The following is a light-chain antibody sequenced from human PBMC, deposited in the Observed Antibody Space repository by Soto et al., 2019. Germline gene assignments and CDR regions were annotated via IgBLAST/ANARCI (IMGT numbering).Light chain of an antibody. V-gene: IGLV1-40*01. J-gene: IGLJ1*01. CDR3: QSYDSSLSGYV. CDR2: DDN. CDR1: SSNIGAGYD. Sequence: QSVLTQPPSVSGAPGQRVTISCTGSSSNIGAGYDLHWYQQLPGTAPKLLIYDDNNRPSGVPDRFSGSKSGTSASLAITGLHAEDEADYYCQSYDSSLSGYVFGTGTKLTVL.